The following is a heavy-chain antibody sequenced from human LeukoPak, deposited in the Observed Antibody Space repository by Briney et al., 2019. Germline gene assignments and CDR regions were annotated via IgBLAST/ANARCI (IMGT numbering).Heavy chain of an antibody. D-gene: IGHD2-21*01. J-gene: IGHJ4*02. V-gene: IGHV3-48*04. CDR2: ISSSSSST. CDR3: ARDLGDYYFDY. CDR1: GFTFSSYS. Sequence: GGSLRLSCAASGFTFSSYSMNWVLQAPGKGLEWVSYISSSSSSTYYADSVKGRFTISRDNAKNSLYLQMNSLTTEDTAVHYCARDLGDYYFDYWGQGTLVTVSS.